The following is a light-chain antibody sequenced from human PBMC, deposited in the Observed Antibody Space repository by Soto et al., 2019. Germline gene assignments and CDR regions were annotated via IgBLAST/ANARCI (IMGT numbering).Light chain of an antibody. CDR1: QSISSW. J-gene: IGKJ1*01. V-gene: IGKV1-5*03. CDR2: KAS. CDR3: QQYNSYPGT. Sequence: DVQMTQSPSTLSASVGYRFTITCRASQSISSWLAWYQQKPGKAPKLLIYKASSLESGVPSRFSGSGSGTEFTLTISSLQPDDFATYYCQQYNSYPGTFGQGTKVDI.